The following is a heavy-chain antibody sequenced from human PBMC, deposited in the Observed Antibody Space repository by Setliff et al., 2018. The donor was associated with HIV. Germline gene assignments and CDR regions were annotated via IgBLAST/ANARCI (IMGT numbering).Heavy chain of an antibody. CDR3: ATIRAYYYDSSGQEYFQY. D-gene: IGHD3-22*01. J-gene: IGHJ1*01. Sequence: ASVKVSCKVSEYTLSELSIHWVRQAPGKGLEWMGGFDPEDGETVYAQKLQGRVTMTEDTSTDTAYMELSSLRSEDTAMYYCATIRAYYYDSSGQEYFQYWGHGTLVTVSS. CDR1: EYTLSELS. CDR2: FDPEDGET. V-gene: IGHV1-24*01.